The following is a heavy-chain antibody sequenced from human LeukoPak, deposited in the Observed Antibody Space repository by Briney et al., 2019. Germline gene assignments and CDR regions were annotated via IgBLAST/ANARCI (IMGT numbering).Heavy chain of an antibody. J-gene: IGHJ4*02. D-gene: IGHD3-10*01. CDR1: GYTFTGYY. Sequence: ATVKVSCKASGYTFTGYYMHWVRQPPGQGLEWMGWINPNSGGTNYAQNFQGRVTMTRDTSISTAYMELSRLRSDDTAVYYCARAPPHYYGSGSYLWYFDYWGQGTLVTVSS. V-gene: IGHV1-2*02. CDR3: ARAPPHYYGSGSYLWYFDY. CDR2: INPNSGGT.